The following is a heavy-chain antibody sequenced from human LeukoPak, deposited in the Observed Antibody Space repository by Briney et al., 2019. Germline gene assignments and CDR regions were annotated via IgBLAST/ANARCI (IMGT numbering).Heavy chain of an antibody. CDR3: ARLISGWYGGIDY. CDR2: ISSSGSLI. Sequence: GGSLRLSCAASGFTFSSYEMNWVRQAPGKGLEWVSCISSSGSLIYYADSVKGRFTISRDNAKNSLYLQMNSLRAEDTAVYYCARLISGWYGGIDYWGQGTQVTVSS. D-gene: IGHD6-19*01. CDR1: GFTFSSYE. V-gene: IGHV3-48*03. J-gene: IGHJ4*02.